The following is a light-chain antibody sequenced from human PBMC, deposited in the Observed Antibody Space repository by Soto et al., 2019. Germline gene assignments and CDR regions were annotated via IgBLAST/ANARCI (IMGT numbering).Light chain of an antibody. CDR3: QESNRVPFT. CDR1: HSISNY. CDR2: GAS. Sequence: DIQMTQSPSSLSASVGDRVTITCRASHSISNYLNWYQQKLGKAPKLLIYGASSLQSGVPSRFSGSGSGTDFTLIISSLQPEDSATYYCQESNRVPFTFGGGTKLEI. J-gene: IGKJ4*01. V-gene: IGKV1-39*01.